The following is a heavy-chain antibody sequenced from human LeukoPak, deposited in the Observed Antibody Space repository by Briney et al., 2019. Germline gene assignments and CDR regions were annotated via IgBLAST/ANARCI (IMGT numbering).Heavy chain of an antibody. CDR3: ARVSFGSGYYNYMDV. V-gene: IGHV4-39*07. CDR2: IYYSGST. Sequence: PSQTLSLTCTVSGGSVSGGSISSSSYYWGWIRQPPGKGLEWIGSIYYSGSTYYNPSLKSRVTISVDTSKNQFSLKLSSVTAADTAVYYCARVSFGSGYYNYMDVWGKGTTVTVSS. CDR1: GGSISSSSYY. J-gene: IGHJ6*03. D-gene: IGHD3-10*01.